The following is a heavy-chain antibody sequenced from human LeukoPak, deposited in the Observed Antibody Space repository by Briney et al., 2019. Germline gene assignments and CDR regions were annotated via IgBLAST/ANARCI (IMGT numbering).Heavy chain of an antibody. CDR2: ISYDGSNK. D-gene: IGHD3-10*01. CDR1: GFTFSSYG. J-gene: IGHJ4*02. V-gene: IGHV3-30*18. Sequence: GALRLSCAASGFTFSSYGMHWVRQAPGKGLEWVAVISYDGSNKYYADSVKGRFTISRDNSKNTLHLQMNSLRAEDTAVYYCAKLSGSYSGYWGQGTLVAVSS. CDR3: AKLSGSYSGY.